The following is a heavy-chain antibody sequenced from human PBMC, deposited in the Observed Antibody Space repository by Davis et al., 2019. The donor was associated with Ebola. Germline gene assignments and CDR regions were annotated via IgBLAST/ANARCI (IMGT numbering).Heavy chain of an antibody. CDR3: ARDRSGSTYNGMDV. CDR2: INTEGSSI. Sequence: GESLKISCAASGFTVSSNHMSWVRQAPGKGLVWVARINTEGSSISYADSVKGRFTISRDNAKNTVYLQMKSLGVEDTAVFYCARDRSGSTYNGMDVWGQGTTVTVSS. V-gene: IGHV3-74*01. D-gene: IGHD3-10*01. J-gene: IGHJ6*02. CDR1: GFTVSSNH.